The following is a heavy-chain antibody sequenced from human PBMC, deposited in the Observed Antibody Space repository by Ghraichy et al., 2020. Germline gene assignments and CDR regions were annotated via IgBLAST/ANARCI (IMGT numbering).Heavy chain of an antibody. J-gene: IGHJ4*02. Sequence: GGSLRLSCAASGFTFTRYAMSWVRQAPGKGLEWVSAISGGGGSTNYADSVKGRFTISRDNSRNTLYLEMNSLRVEDTATYYCAKKKDSSGYFNEWGQGTLVTVSS. CDR3: AKKKDSSGYFNE. CDR2: ISGGGGST. D-gene: IGHD3-22*01. CDR1: GFTFTRYA. V-gene: IGHV3-23*01.